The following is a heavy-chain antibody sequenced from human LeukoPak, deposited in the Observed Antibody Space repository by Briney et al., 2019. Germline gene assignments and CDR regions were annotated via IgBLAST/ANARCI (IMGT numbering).Heavy chain of an antibody. J-gene: IGHJ6*02. CDR1: GGSFSGYY. Sequence: SETLSLTCAVYGGSFSGYYWSWIRQPPGKGLEWIGEINHSGSTNYNPSLKSRVTISVDTSKNQFSLKLSSVTAADTAVYYCARVTRVTVATILYYYYYGMDVWGQGTTVTVSS. CDR2: INHSGST. V-gene: IGHV4-34*01. D-gene: IGHD5-12*01. CDR3: ARVTRVTVATILYYYYYGMDV.